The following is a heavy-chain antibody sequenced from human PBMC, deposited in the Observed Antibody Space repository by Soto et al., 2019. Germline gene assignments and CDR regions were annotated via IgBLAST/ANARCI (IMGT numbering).Heavy chain of an antibody. V-gene: IGHV1-18*01. D-gene: IGHD2-2*01. J-gene: IGHJ1*01. CDR1: GYNFMEYG. CDR3: AREATVLIPAAQPQQFDS. Sequence: ASVKVSCKGFGYNFMEYGINWVRQAPGQGLEWVGWISPYSGYTHSAQKFHGRLTLTTDTAASTAYMELEVLRSADTALYFCAREATVLIPAAQPQQFDSWGQGTLVTVSS. CDR2: ISPYSGYT.